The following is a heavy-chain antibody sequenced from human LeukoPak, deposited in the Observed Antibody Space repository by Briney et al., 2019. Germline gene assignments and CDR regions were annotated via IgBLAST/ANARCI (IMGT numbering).Heavy chain of an antibody. V-gene: IGHV3-48*04. CDR2: ISSGSETI. Sequence: GGSLRLSCAASGFTFSDYSMNWVRQAPGKGLEWVSYISSGSETIYYADSVKGRFTISRDNAKNSLYLQMNSLRAEDTAVYYCAREIDYYGSGSYYNHYGMDVWGQGTTVTVSS. CDR3: AREIDYYGSGSYYNHYGMDV. J-gene: IGHJ6*02. CDR1: GFTFSDYS. D-gene: IGHD3-10*01.